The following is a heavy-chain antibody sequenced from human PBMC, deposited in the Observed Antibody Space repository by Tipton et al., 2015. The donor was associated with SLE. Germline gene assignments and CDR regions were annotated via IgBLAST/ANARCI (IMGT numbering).Heavy chain of an antibody. CDR1: GGSFSNYY. CDR3: ARRGSWWYFDL. D-gene: IGHD1-26*01. Sequence: LSLTCAVYGGSFSNYYWIWIRQPPGKGLEWIGDINHSGSTNYNSSLKSRVTISIDTSKNQFSLKLSSVTAADTAVYYCARRGSWWYFDLWGRGTLVTVSS. V-gene: IGHV4-34*01. CDR2: INHSGST. J-gene: IGHJ2*01.